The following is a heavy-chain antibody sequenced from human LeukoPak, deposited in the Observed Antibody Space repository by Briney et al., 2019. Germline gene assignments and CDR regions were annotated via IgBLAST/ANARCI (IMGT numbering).Heavy chain of an antibody. V-gene: IGHV7-4-1*02. D-gene: IGHD6-13*01. J-gene: IGHJ5*02. CDR2: INTNTGNP. Sequence: ALVKVSCKASGYTFTSYYMHWVRQAPGQGLEWMGWINTNTGNPTYAQGFTGRFVFSLDTSVSTAYLQISSLKAEDTAVYYCARGRGIAAAGTDWFDPWGQGTLVTISS. CDR3: ARGRGIAAAGTDWFDP. CDR1: GYTFTSYY.